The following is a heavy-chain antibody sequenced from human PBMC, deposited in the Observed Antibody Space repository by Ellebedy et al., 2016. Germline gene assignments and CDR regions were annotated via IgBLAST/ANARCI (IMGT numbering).Heavy chain of an antibody. CDR2: ISGSGGST. J-gene: IGHJ4*02. D-gene: IGHD3-22*01. CDR3: ARDPRIYYYDSSGYYYPGYYFDY. Sequence: GGSLRLSCAASGFTFSSYAMSWVRQAPGKGLEWVSAISGSGGSTYYADSVKGRFTISRDNSKNTLYLQMNSLRAEDTAVYYCARDPRIYYYDSSGYYYPGYYFDYWGQGTLVTVSS. V-gene: IGHV3-23*01. CDR1: GFTFSSYA.